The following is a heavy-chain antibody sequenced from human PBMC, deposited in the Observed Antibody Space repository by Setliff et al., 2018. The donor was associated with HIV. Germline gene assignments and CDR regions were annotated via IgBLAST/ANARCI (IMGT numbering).Heavy chain of an antibody. V-gene: IGHV3-23*01. CDR3: ANRFRTSNNWYYFDY. CDR1: GFTFNTYA. Sequence: GGSLRLSCAASGFTFNTYAMSWVRQAPGKGLEWVSSMGGSSGDTYYADSVKGRFTISRDNTKNTLSLHMNSLGAEDTAIYYCANRFRTSNNWYYFDYWGPGTLVTVSS. J-gene: IGHJ4*02. D-gene: IGHD6-13*01. CDR2: MGGSSGDT.